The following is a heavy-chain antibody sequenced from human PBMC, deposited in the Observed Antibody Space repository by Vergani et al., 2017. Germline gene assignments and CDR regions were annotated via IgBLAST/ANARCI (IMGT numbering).Heavy chain of an antibody. CDR2: ILPLFGTP. CDR1: GGTFSNHV. CDR3: VRNGGNGVEVQAAIRYYYYYMDV. V-gene: IGHV1-69*01. D-gene: IGHD2-2*01. Sequence: QVQLVQSGAEVKKPGSSVKVSCKSSGGTFSNHVLAWVRQAPGQGLEWMGGILPLFGTPTYAQRFQGRVTITADESTTTAYMELTSLTSEDSAIYYCVRNGGNGVEVQAAIRYYYYYMDVWGEGTTVTVSS. J-gene: IGHJ6*03.